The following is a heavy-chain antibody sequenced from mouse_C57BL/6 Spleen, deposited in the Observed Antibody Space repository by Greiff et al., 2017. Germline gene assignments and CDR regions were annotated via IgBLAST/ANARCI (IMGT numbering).Heavy chain of an antibody. Sequence: EVHLVESGGGLVKPGGSLKLSCAASGFTFSDYGMHWVRQAPEKGLEWVAYISSGSSTIYYAGTVKGRFTISRDNAKNTLFLQMTSLRSEDTAMDYCARPLGRDYAMDYWGQGTSVTVSS. D-gene: IGHD4-1*01. CDR2: ISSGSSTI. V-gene: IGHV5-17*01. J-gene: IGHJ4*01. CDR1: GFTFSDYG. CDR3: ARPLGRDYAMDY.